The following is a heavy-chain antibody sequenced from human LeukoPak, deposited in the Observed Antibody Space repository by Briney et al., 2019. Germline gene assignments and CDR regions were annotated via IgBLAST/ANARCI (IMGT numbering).Heavy chain of an antibody. CDR1: GYTFTSHG. D-gene: IGHD6-13*01. J-gene: IGHJ5*02. CDR3: ARSRAAAGPRWFAP. CDR2: ISTYNGNT. Sequence: ASVKVSCKASGYTFTSHGISWVRQAPGQGLEWMGWISTYNGNTNYAQKLQGRVSMTTDTSTSTDYMEMRTLRSDDTAVYYCARSRAAAGPRWFAPWGQGTLVTVSS. V-gene: IGHV1-18*01.